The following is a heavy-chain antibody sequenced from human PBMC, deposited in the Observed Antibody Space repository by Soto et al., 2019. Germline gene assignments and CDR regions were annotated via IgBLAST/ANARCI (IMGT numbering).Heavy chain of an antibody. CDR2: ISGSGGST. CDR1: GFTFSSYA. J-gene: IGHJ4*02. CDR3: AKGTLYFILMGHHPPYYSHY. V-gene: IGHV3-23*01. Sequence: RGSLRLSCAASGFTFSSYAMSWFRQAPGKGLEWVSAISGSGGSTYYADSVKGRFTISRDNSKNTLYLQMNSLRAEDTAVYYCAKGTLYFILMGHHPPYYSHYSCQAPLVT. D-gene: IGHD2-8*01.